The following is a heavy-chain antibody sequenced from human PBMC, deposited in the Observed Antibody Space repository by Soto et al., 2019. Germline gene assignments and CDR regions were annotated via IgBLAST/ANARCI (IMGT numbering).Heavy chain of an antibody. Sequence: ASVKVSCKASGYTFTGYYMHWVRQAPGQGLEWMGWINPNSGGTNYAQKFQGWVTMTRDTSISTAYMELSRLRSDDTAVYYCARDLSPFNDYGGNSAYYYYYGMDVWGQGTTVTVS. CDR1: GYTFTGYY. CDR2: INPNSGGT. J-gene: IGHJ6*02. CDR3: ARDLSPFNDYGGNSAYYYYYGMDV. V-gene: IGHV1-2*04. D-gene: IGHD4-17*01.